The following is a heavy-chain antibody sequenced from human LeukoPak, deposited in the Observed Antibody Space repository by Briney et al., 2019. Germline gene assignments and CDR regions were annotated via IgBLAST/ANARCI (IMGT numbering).Heavy chain of an antibody. CDR1: GYTFTGYY. V-gene: IGHV1-2*02. Sequence: GASVKVSCKASGYTFTGYYIHWVRQAPGQGLEWMGWINPSSGATNYAQKFQGRVTMTRDTSIRTAYMELSRLTSDDTAVYYCAIDLYDFWRGIGCYWGQGTLVTVSS. CDR2: INPSSGAT. D-gene: IGHD3-3*01. CDR3: AIDLYDFWRGIGCY. J-gene: IGHJ4*02.